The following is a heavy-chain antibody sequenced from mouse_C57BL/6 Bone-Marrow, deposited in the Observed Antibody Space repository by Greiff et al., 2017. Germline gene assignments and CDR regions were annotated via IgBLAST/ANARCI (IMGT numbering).Heavy chain of an antibody. J-gene: IGHJ3*01. CDR1: GFTFSSYA. D-gene: IGHD2-5*01. Sequence: EVQRVESGGGLVKPGGSLKISCAASGFTFSSYAMSWVRQTPEKRLEWVATISDGGSYTYYPDNVKGRFTISRDNAKNNLYLQMSHLKSEDTAMYYCARDSYSNYVPWFAYWGQGTLVTVSA. CDR3: ARDSYSNYVPWFAY. CDR2: ISDGGSYT. V-gene: IGHV5-4*01.